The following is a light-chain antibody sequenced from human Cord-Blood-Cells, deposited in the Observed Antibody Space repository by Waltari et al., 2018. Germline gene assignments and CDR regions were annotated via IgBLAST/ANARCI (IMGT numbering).Light chain of an antibody. V-gene: IGKV1-5*01. CDR2: DAS. J-gene: IGKJ1*01. Sequence: DIQMTQSPSTRSASVGDRVTITCRASQSISSWLAWYQQKPGKAPKLLIYDASSLEIGVPSRFSGSGSGTEFTLPISSLQPDDFATYYCQQYNSYSWTFGQETKVEIK. CDR1: QSISSW. CDR3: QQYNSYSWT.